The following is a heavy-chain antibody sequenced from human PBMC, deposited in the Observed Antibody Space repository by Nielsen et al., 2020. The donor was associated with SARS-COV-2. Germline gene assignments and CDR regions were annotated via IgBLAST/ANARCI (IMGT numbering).Heavy chain of an antibody. CDR1: GFTFSSYS. Sequence: GGSLTLTCAASGFTFSSYSMNWGRQAPGKGLEWVSSISSSSSYIYYADSVKGRFTISRDNAKNSLYLQMNSLRAEDTAVYYCAIIWSGYTDAFDIWGQGTMVTVSS. J-gene: IGHJ3*02. V-gene: IGHV3-21*01. D-gene: IGHD3-3*01. CDR3: AIIWSGYTDAFDI. CDR2: ISSSSSYI.